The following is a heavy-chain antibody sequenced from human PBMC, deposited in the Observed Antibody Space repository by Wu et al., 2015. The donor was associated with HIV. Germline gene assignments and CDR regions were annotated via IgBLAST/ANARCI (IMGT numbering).Heavy chain of an antibody. CDR2: INPNRGGT. V-gene: IGHV1-2*02. J-gene: IGHJ3*02. CDR1: GYTFIDYY. Sequence: QVQLVQSGAEVKKPGASVMVSCKTSGYTFIDYYIYWVRQAPGRGLEWMGWINPNRGGTKYAQNFRDRVTMTRDTAVSTAYLELNSLRPDDTAVYYCARDLRRSTAFDMWGQGTMVTVSS. CDR3: ARDLRRSTAFDM.